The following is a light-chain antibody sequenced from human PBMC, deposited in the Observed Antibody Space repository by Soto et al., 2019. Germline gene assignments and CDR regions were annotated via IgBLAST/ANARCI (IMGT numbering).Light chain of an antibody. CDR2: EVT. CDR3: SSHTSGSTGV. J-gene: IGLJ1*01. V-gene: IGLV2-14*01. CDR1: FSDVGGYDY. Sequence: QSALTQPASVSGSPGQSIAISCTCTFSDVGGYDYVSWYQQHPDKAPKLMIYEVTKRPSGVSNRFSGSKSGNTSSLTISGIQPEEEAAYYCSSHTSGSTGVFGSGTKLTVL.